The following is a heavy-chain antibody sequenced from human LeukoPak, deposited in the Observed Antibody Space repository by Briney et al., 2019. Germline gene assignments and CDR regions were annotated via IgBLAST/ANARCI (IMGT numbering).Heavy chain of an antibody. D-gene: IGHD6-13*01. J-gene: IGHJ4*02. CDR1: GHTFTSYA. CDR3: ASDASSSLNYYFDY. CDR2: INAGNGNT. Sequence: ASVKVSCKASGHTFTSYAMHWVRQAPGQRLEWMGWINAGNGNTKYSQKSQGRVTITRDTSASTAYMEVSSLRSEDTAVYYCASDASSSLNYYFDYWGQGTLVTVSS. V-gene: IGHV1-3*01.